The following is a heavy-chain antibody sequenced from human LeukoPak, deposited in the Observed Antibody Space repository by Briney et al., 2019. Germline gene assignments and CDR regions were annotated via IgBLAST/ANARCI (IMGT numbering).Heavy chain of an antibody. D-gene: IGHD2-15*01. CDR1: GYTFTSYD. V-gene: IGHV1-8*01. CDR2: MNPNSGNT. Sequence: ASVKVSCKASGYTFTSYDINWVRQATGQGLEWMGWMNPNSGNTGYAQKFQGRVTMTRNTSISTAYMELSSLRSEDTAVYYCARDSVGGGAFDIWGQGTLVTVSS. J-gene: IGHJ3*02. CDR3: ARDSVGGGAFDI.